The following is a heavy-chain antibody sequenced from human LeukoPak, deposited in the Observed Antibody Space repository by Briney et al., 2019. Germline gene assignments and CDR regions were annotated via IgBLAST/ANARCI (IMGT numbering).Heavy chain of an antibody. V-gene: IGHV1-69*05. J-gene: IGHJ6*03. Sequence: SVKVSRKASGGTFSSYAISWVRQAPGQGLEWMGGIIPIFGTANYAQKFQGRVTITTDESTSTAYMELSSLRSEDTAVYYCTVGYCSSTSCYPNYCYYYYMDVWGKGTTVTVSS. CDR3: TVGYCSSTSCYPNYCYYYYMDV. D-gene: IGHD2-2*01. CDR2: IIPIFGTA. CDR1: GGTFSSYA.